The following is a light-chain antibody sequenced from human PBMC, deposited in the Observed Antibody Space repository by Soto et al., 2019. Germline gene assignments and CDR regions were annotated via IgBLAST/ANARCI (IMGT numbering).Light chain of an antibody. V-gene: IGKV3D-15*01. J-gene: IGKJ1*01. Sequence: EIVMTQSPATLSVSPGERATLSCRASQSVSSNLAWYQQKPGQAPRLLIYGASTRATGIPARFSGSGSGTEFTLTISSLQSEDFAVYDCRLAGTFGQGTKVEIK. CDR2: GAS. CDR1: QSVSSN. CDR3: RLAGT.